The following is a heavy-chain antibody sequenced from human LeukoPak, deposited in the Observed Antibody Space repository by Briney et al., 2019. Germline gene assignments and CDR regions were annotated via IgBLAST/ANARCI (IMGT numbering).Heavy chain of an antibody. V-gene: IGHV3-23*01. CDR2: ISGSGGST. D-gene: IGHD3-22*01. CDR3: AKNYDTNSYYPDS. Sequence: GGSLRLSCAASGFTFSNYAMSWVRQAPGKGLEWVSAISGSGGSTYYADSVKGRFTISRDNSKSTLYLEMNSLRAEDTAVYYCAKNYDTNSYYPDSWGQGTLVTVSS. J-gene: IGHJ4*02. CDR1: GFTFSNYA.